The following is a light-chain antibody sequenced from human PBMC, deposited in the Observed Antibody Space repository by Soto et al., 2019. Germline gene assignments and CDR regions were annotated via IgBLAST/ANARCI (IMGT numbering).Light chain of an antibody. Sequence: DIQMTQSPSTRSGSVGDRVTITCRASQTISSWLAWYQQKPGKAPNLLISAASSLQTGVPSRFRGSGSGTDCTLAISGLQAEDFAIYYCKRSYSKPPGTLGQGTKVDIK. J-gene: IGKJ1*01. CDR2: AAS. CDR1: QTISSW. CDR3: KRSYSKPPGT. V-gene: IGKV1-39*01.